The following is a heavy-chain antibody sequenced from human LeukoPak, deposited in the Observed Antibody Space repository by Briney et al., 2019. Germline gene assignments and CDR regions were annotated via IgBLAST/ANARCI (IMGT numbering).Heavy chain of an antibody. J-gene: IGHJ4*02. D-gene: IGHD2-15*01. CDR3: ARPPSRYCSGGSCYYDAYFDY. CDR1: GYSFTSYW. Sequence: LGESLKISCKGSGYSFTSYWIGWVRQMPGKGLEWMGIIYPGDSDTRYSPSFQGQVTTSADKSISTAFLQWSSLKASDTAMYYCARPPSRYCSGGSCYYDAYFDYWGQGTLVTVSS. V-gene: IGHV5-51*01. CDR2: IYPGDSDT.